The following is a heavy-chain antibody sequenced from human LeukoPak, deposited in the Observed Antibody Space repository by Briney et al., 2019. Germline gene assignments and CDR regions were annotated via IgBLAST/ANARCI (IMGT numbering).Heavy chain of an antibody. V-gene: IGHV3-7*04. D-gene: IGHD3-3*01. J-gene: IGHJ4*02. CDR1: GFTFAPYW. Sequence: PGGSLRLSCAASGFTFAPYWMTWVRQAPGKGLEYVATMNRDGSEKYYVDSVKGRFTISRDNCKNSLYLQMDSLRAEDTAVYYCARGIEEWLYLYYWGQGALVTVAS. CDR3: ARGIEEWLYLYY. CDR2: MNRDGSEK.